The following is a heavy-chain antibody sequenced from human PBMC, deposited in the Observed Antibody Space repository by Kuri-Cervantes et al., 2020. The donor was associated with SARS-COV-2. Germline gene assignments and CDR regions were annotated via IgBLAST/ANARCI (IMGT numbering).Heavy chain of an antibody. J-gene: IGHJ6*03. CDR3: ARGPYSGSYRLSYMDV. V-gene: IGHV1-24*01. CDR1: GYTLTELS. D-gene: IGHD1-26*01. CDR2: FDPEDGET. Sequence: ASVKVSCKVSGYTLTELSMHWVRQAPGKGLEWMGGFDPEDGETIYAQKFQGRVTMTEDTSTDTAYMELSSLRSEDTAVYYCARGPYSGSYRLSYMDVWGKGTTVTVSS.